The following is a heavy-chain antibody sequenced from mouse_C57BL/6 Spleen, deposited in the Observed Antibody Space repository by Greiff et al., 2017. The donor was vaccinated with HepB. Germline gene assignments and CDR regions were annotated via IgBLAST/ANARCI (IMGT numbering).Heavy chain of an antibody. Sequence: VQLQQSGAELVKPGASVKLSCKASGYTFTSYWMHWVKQRPGRGLEWIGRIDPNSGGTKYNEKFKSKATLTVDKPSSTAYMQLSSLTSEDSAVYYWARDYYGSSPAWFAYWGQGTLVTVSA. V-gene: IGHV1-72*01. D-gene: IGHD1-1*01. J-gene: IGHJ3*01. CDR1: GYTFTSYW. CDR3: ARDYYGSSPAWFAY. CDR2: IDPNSGGT.